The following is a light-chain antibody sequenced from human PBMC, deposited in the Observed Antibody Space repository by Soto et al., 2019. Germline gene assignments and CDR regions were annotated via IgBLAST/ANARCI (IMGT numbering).Light chain of an antibody. V-gene: IGLV2-23*01. CDR3: CSYAGSSTLYV. J-gene: IGLJ1*01. CDR1: SSDVGSYNL. Sequence: QPASVSGSPGQSITISCTGTSSDVGSYNLVSWYQHHPGKAPKLMIYEGTKRPSGVSNRFSGSKSGNTASLTISGLQAEDEADYYCCSYAGSSTLYVFGTGTKLTVL. CDR2: EGT.